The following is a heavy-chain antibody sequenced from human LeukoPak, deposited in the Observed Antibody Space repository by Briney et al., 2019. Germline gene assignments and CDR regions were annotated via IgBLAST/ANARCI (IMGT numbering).Heavy chain of an antibody. CDR1: GGSISSYY. CDR3: ARAYYDFWSGYSIDYYYYYYMDV. Sequence: SETLSLTCTVSGGSISSYYWSWIRQPPGKGLEWIGYIYYSRSTNYNPSLKSRVTISVDTSKNQFSLKLSSVTAADTAVYYCARAYYDFWSGYSIDYYYYYYMDVWGKGTTVTVSS. J-gene: IGHJ6*03. CDR2: IYYSRST. V-gene: IGHV4-59*01. D-gene: IGHD3-3*01.